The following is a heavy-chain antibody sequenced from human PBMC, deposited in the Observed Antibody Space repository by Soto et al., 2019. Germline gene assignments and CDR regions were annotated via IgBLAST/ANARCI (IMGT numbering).Heavy chain of an antibody. CDR2: MSIGYEKT. D-gene: IGHD4-17*01. CDR1: GITFTYYS. Sequence: EVQLLESGGGLVQPGGSLRLSCAASGITFTYYSMAWVRQTPERGLEWISGMSIGYEKTFYADSVRGRFTVSRDSSRNTVDLQMHNLRADDTAIYYCVRWSGYGDLWGQGTRVTVSS. J-gene: IGHJ4*02. CDR3: VRWSGYGDL. V-gene: IGHV3-23*01.